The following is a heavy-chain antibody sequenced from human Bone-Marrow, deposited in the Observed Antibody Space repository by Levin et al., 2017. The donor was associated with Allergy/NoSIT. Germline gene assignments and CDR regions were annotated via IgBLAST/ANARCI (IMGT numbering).Heavy chain of an antibody. V-gene: IGHV3-74*01. J-gene: IGHJ6*02. CDR2: INSDGSTT. Sequence: HPGGSLRLSCAASGFTFSSYWMHWVRQAPGKGLVWVSRINSDGSTTNYADSVKGRFTMSRDNAKNTLFLQMNSLRAEDTAVYYCARGNYYGMDGWGQGTTVTVSS. CDR3: ARGNYYGMDG. CDR1: GFTFSSYW.